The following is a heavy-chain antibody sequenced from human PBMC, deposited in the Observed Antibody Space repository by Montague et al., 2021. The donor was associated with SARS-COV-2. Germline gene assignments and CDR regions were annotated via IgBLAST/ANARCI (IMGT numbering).Heavy chain of an antibody. CDR1: GDSISYFY. CDR2: VSAGGGP. J-gene: IGHJ4*02. D-gene: IGHD2-8*01. Sequence: SETLSLTCNVSGDSISYFYWNWIRQPAGKGLESIGRVSAGGGPNSNPSLKSRVTMAVDTSKSQLSLKLTSVTAADTAVYYCARGVVASPPMVDYWGRGTLVTVSS. CDR3: ARGVVASPPMVDY. V-gene: IGHV4-4*07.